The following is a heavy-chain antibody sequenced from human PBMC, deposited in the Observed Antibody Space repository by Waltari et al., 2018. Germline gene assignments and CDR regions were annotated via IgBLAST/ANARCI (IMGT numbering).Heavy chain of an antibody. D-gene: IGHD1-26*01. CDR1: GYFRSEKY. CDR2: INPKSGDI. Sequence: QAQLVQSGAEVRKPGASVKVSCKASGYFRSEKYIHWVRQAPGQGLEWMGWINPKSGDIKSAQKFQGRVTMARDTSIGTVYMDLSSLRSDDTALYYCARDRAHSGRYPDAFDIWGQGTMVTVSS. V-gene: IGHV1-2*02. CDR3: ARDRAHSGRYPDAFDI. J-gene: IGHJ3*02.